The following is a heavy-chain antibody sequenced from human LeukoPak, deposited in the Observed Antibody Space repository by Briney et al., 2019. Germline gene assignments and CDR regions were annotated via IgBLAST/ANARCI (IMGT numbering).Heavy chain of an antibody. CDR2: ISYDGSNK. D-gene: IGHD2-2*01. J-gene: IGHJ4*02. CDR3: ARGLVWRLVVSASERLDY. V-gene: IGHV3-30-3*01. CDR1: GFTFSTYA. Sequence: QPGGSLRLSCAASGFTFSTYAMHWVRQAPGKGLEWVAVISYDGSNKYYADSVKGRFTISRDNSKNTLYLQMNSLRADDTAAYYCARGLVWRLVVSASERLDYWGQGTLVTVSS.